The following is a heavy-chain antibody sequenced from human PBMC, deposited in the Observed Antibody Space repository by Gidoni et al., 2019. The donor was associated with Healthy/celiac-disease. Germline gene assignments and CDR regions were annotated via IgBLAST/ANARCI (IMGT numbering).Heavy chain of an antibody. V-gene: IGHV1-69*06. CDR1: GVTFSSYA. D-gene: IGHD1-26*01. J-gene: IGHJ4*02. Sequence: QVQLVQSGAEVKKPGSSVKVSCKASGVTFSSYAISWVRPAPGQGLEWTGGIIPIFGTANYAQKFQGRVTITADKSTSTAYMELSSLRSEDTAVYYCARARRVGAILFDYWGQGTLVTVSS. CDR2: IIPIFGTA. CDR3: ARARRVGAILFDY.